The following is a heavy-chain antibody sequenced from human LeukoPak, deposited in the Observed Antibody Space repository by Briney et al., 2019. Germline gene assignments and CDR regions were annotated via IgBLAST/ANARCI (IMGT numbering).Heavy chain of an antibody. CDR2: IYYSGST. V-gene: IGHV4-59*01. CDR1: GGSISSYY. J-gene: IGHJ1*01. CDR3: ARDGPSRYFQH. Sequence: SETLSLTCTVSGGSISSYYWSWIRQPPGKGLEWIGYIYYSGSTNYNPSLKSRVTISVDTSKNQFSLKLSSVTAADTAVYYCARDGPSRYFQHWGQGTLVTVSP.